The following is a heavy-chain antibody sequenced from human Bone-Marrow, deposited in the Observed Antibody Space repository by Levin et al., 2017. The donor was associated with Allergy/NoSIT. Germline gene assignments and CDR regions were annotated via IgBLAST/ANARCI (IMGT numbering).Heavy chain of an antibody. V-gene: IGHV5-10-1*01. CDR1: GYNFASYW. CDR2: VDPVGSKA. D-gene: IGHD2-21*02. J-gene: IGHJ4*02. Sequence: GESLKISCQGSGYNFASYWINWLRQMPGKGLEWMGRVDPVGSKAFYSPSFQGHVSISADRSINTAYLQWSSLQASDAAMYYCATLPYCGDGCDSGEFDYWGQGTLVTVSS. CDR3: ATLPYCGDGCDSGEFDY.